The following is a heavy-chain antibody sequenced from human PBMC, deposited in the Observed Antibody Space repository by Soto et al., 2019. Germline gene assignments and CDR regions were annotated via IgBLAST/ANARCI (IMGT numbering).Heavy chain of an antibody. CDR1: GGSISSYY. J-gene: IGHJ4*02. CDR2: IYYSGST. Sequence: QVQLQESGPGLVKPSETLSLTCTVSGGSISSYYWSWIRQPPGKGLEWIGYIYYSGSTNYNPSLKSRVTLSVDTSKNQSSLKRSSVTAADTAGYYCARHRPGSGGSCYDYWGQGTLVTVSS. D-gene: IGHD2-15*01. V-gene: IGHV4-59*08. CDR3: ARHRPGSGGSCYDY.